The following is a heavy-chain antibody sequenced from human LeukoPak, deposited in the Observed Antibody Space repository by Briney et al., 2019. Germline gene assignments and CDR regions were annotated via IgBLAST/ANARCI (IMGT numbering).Heavy chain of an antibody. D-gene: IGHD3-10*01. CDR2: ISGSDTST. J-gene: IGHJ6*03. CDR1: GFTFSSYG. V-gene: IGHV3-23*01. Sequence: GGSLRLSCAASGFTFSSYGMSWVRQAPGKGLEWVSTISGSDTSTYYADSVKGRFTISRDNSKNTLYLQMNSLRAEDTAVYCCAKGGRAGGSITLIRGVRNYYYYMDVWGTGTTVTISS. CDR3: AKGGRAGGSITLIRGVRNYYYYMDV.